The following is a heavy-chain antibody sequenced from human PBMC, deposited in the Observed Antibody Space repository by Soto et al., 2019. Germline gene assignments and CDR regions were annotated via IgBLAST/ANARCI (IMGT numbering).Heavy chain of an antibody. D-gene: IGHD6-19*01. V-gene: IGHV4-34*01. CDR1: GGSFSGYY. J-gene: IGHJ6*02. CDR2: INHSGVT. Sequence: QVQLQQWGAGLLKPSGTLSLTCAVYGGSFSGYYWSWIRQPPGKGLEWIGEINHSGVTNYKPSLKRRVTISVDTSKNQFSLQLKSVTAADTALYCCARFSGSYYYAMDVWGQGSTVTVSS. CDR3: ARFSGSYYYAMDV.